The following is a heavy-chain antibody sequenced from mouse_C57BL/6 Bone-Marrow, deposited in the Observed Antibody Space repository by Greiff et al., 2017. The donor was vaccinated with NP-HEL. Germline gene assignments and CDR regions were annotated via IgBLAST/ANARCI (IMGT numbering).Heavy chain of an antibody. Sequence: EVQGVESGGGLVQPGGSLKLSCAASGFTFSDYYMYWVRQTPEKRLEWVAYISNGGGSTYYPDTVKGRFTISRDNAKNTLYLQMSRLKSEDTAMYYCARSYYGSSDYFDYWGQGTTLTVSS. CDR2: ISNGGGST. CDR1: GFTFSDYY. V-gene: IGHV5-12*01. CDR3: ARSYYGSSDYFDY. D-gene: IGHD1-1*01. J-gene: IGHJ2*01.